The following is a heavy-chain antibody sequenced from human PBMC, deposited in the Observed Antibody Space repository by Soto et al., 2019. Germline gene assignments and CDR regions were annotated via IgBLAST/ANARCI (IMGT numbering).Heavy chain of an antibody. Sequence: GGSLRLSCAASGFTFSSYSMNWVRQAPGKGLEWVSSISSSSSYIYYADSVKGRFTISRDNAKNSLYLQMNSLRAEDTAVYYCARSAYCSGGSCYCFDLWGRGTLVTVSS. D-gene: IGHD2-15*01. J-gene: IGHJ2*01. CDR3: ARSAYCSGGSCYCFDL. CDR2: ISSSSSYI. V-gene: IGHV3-21*01. CDR1: GFTFSSYS.